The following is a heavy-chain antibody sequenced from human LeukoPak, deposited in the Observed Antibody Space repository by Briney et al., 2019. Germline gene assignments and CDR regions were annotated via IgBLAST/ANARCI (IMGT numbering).Heavy chain of an antibody. J-gene: IGHJ3*02. V-gene: IGHV4-39*07. Sequence: SETLSLTCTVSGGSISSTSYYWGWIRQPPGKGLEWIGSIYYSGSSYYNPSLRSRVTISVDASKNQFSLKLSSVTAADTAVYYCARGNSSGWYGDAFDIWGQGTMVTVSS. CDR3: ARGNSSGWYGDAFDI. CDR1: GGSISSTSYY. D-gene: IGHD6-19*01. CDR2: IYYSGSS.